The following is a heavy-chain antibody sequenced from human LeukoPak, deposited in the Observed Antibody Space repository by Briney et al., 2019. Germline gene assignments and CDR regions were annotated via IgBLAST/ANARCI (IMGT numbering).Heavy chain of an antibody. J-gene: IGHJ4*02. Sequence: GGSLRLSCAASGFTLSSYAMSWVRQGPGKGLEWVSAISVSGNTYHADSVRGRFTISRDNSKNTVSLQMESLRAEDTALYYCAKDYAVGSIDYWGQGTLVTVSS. V-gene: IGHV3-23*01. D-gene: IGHD3-16*01. CDR2: ISVSGNT. CDR3: AKDYAVGSIDY. CDR1: GFTLSSYA.